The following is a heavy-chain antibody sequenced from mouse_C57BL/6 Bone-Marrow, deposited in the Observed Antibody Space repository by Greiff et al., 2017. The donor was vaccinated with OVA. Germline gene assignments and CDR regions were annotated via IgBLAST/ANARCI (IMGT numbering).Heavy chain of an antibody. CDR2: IYPRSGNT. CDR1: GYTFTSYG. V-gene: IGHV1-81*01. Sequence: VKLMESGAELARPGASVKLSCKASGYTFTSYGISWVKQRTGQGLECIGEIYPRSGNTYYNEKFKGKATLTADKSSSTAYMELRSLTSEDSAVYFCARWGSFAYWGQGTLVTVSA. CDR3: ARWGSFAY. J-gene: IGHJ3*01.